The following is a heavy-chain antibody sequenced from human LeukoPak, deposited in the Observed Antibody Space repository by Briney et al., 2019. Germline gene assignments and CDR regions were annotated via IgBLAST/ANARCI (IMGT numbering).Heavy chain of an antibody. CDR3: ARGYSYGYKPFDY. CDR1: GFTFSSYS. Sequence: QTGGSLRLSCAASGFTFSSYSMNWVRQAPGKGLEWVSYISSSSSTIYYADSVKGRFTISRDNAKNSLYLQMNSLRAEDTAVYYCARGYSYGYKPFDYWGQGTLVTVSS. V-gene: IGHV3-48*04. CDR2: ISSSSSTI. J-gene: IGHJ4*02. D-gene: IGHD5-18*01.